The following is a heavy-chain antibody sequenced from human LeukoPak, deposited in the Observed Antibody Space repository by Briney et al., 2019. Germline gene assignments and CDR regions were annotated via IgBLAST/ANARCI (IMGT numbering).Heavy chain of an antibody. CDR2: MYRGGST. V-gene: IGHV3-66*01. CDR3: ARYYYDSSTYSPSRLDAFDI. J-gene: IGHJ3*02. CDR1: GXTVSNNY. D-gene: IGHD3-22*01. Sequence: GGSLRLSCAASGXTVSNNYMSWVRQAPGKGLECVSVMYRGGSTYYADSVQGRFTMSRDNSKNTLYLQMNSLRAEDTAVYYCARYYYDSSTYSPSRLDAFDIWGPGTMVTVSS.